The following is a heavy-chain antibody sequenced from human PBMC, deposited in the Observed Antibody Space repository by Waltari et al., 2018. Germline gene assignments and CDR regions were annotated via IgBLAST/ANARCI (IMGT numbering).Heavy chain of an antibody. CDR3: AKDRGGGYSGYAVDY. D-gene: IGHD5-12*01. V-gene: IGHV3-30*18. J-gene: IGHJ4*02. CDR2: ILYDGSNK. CDR1: GFTFSSYG. Sequence: QVQLVESGGGVVQPGRSLRLSCAASGFTFSSYGMHWVRQAPGKGLEWVAVILYDGSNKYYADSVKGRFTISRDNSKNTLYLQMNSLRAEDTAMYYCAKDRGGGYSGYAVDYWGQGTLVTVSS.